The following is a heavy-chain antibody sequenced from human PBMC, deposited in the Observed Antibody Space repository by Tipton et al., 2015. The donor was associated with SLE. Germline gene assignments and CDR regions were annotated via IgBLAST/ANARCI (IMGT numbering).Heavy chain of an antibody. J-gene: IGHJ5*02. Sequence: TLSLTCTVSGGSISSGSYYWSWIRQPAGKGLEWIGRIYTSGSTNYNPSLKSRVTISVDASKNQLSLTVSSVTAADTAVYFCARGQGMAVTGNWFDPWGQGTLVTVSS. CDR2: IYTSGST. D-gene: IGHD6-19*01. CDR3: ARGQGMAVTGNWFDP. CDR1: GGSISSGSYY. V-gene: IGHV4-61*02.